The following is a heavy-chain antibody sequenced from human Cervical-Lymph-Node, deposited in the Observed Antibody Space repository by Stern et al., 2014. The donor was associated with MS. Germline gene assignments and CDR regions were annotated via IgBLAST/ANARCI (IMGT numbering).Heavy chain of an antibody. CDR1: GFTFSYHA. D-gene: IGHD5-12*01. V-gene: IGHV3-30*16. Sequence: VQLLESGGGVVQPGRSLRLSCAASGFTFSYHAMHWVRQAPGKGLVWVAVISYDGSDKNDADSVKGRFTISRDNSRNTLYLQMNSLRVDDTAVYYCARGGAVATSDYYFDYWGQGILVTVSS. CDR2: ISYDGSDK. CDR3: ARGGAVATSDYYFDY. J-gene: IGHJ4*02.